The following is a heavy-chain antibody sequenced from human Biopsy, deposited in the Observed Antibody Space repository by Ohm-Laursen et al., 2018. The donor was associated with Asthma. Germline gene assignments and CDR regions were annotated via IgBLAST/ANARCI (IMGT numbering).Heavy chain of an antibody. Sequence: ASVKVSCKTSGYTFNSAGINWVRQAPGQGLEWMEWISVYNGNTKVAQKLQDRVTMITDTSTSTAYMELRSLRSDDTAVYFCARAVDYSHYYGIDVWGQGTTVTVS. D-gene: IGHD3-10*01. V-gene: IGHV1-18*01. CDR2: ISVYNGNT. CDR1: GYTFNSAG. CDR3: ARAVDYSHYYGIDV. J-gene: IGHJ6*02.